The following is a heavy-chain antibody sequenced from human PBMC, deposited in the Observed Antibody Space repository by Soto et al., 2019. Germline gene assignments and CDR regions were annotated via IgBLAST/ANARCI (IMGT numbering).Heavy chain of an antibody. Sequence: PGGSLRLSXAASGFAFSTYAMTWVRQAPGKGLEWVSVISGSGGSSYYADSVKGRFTISRDNSKNTLFLQMNGLRAEDTAVYYCAKVTKRAAAGRYEYYKYGMDVWGQGTTVTVSS. CDR3: AKVTKRAAAGRYEYYKYGMDV. CDR1: GFAFSTYA. CDR2: ISGSGGSS. D-gene: IGHD6-13*01. V-gene: IGHV3-23*01. J-gene: IGHJ6*02.